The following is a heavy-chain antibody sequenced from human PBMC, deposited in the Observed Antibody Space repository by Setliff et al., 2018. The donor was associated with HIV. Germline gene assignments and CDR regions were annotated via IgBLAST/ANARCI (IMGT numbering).Heavy chain of an antibody. V-gene: IGHV4-34*01. CDR3: AREGGQGYSGSGSFYHRNFDL. D-gene: IGHD3-10*01. Sequence: SETLSLTCAVYGGSLSGYYWSWVRQSPGRGLEWIGEINQSGNSNFNPSLKSRLIISVDTSKSQFSLKLTSVTAADTALYYCAREGGQGYSGSGSFYHRNFDLWGRGTLVTVSS. J-gene: IGHJ2*01. CDR2: INQSGNS. CDR1: GGSLSGYY.